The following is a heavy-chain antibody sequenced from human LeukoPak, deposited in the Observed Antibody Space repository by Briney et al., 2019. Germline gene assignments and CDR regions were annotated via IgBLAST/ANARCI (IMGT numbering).Heavy chain of an antibody. D-gene: IGHD5-18*01. J-gene: IGHJ4*02. V-gene: IGHV3-21*01. CDR2: ISSSSSYI. Sequence: GGSLRLSCAASGFSFSSYSMNWVRQAPGKGLEWVSSISSSSSYIYYADSVKGRFTIYRDNAKNSLHLQMNSLRAEDTAVYYCARDLGSYGRPSYFDYWGQGTLVTVSS. CDR1: GFSFSSYS. CDR3: ARDLGSYGRPSYFDY.